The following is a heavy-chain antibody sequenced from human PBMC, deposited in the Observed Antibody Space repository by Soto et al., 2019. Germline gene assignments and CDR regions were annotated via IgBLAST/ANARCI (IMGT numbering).Heavy chain of an antibody. CDR2: IYYSGST. D-gene: IGHD6-19*01. Sequence: SETLSLTCTVSGGSISSGDYYCRWIRQPPGKGLEWIGYIYYSGSTYYNPSLKSRVTISVDTSKNQFSLKLSSVTAADTAVYYCASHGGWSSGWYHPPLPRDYYYYGMDVWGQGTTVTVS. J-gene: IGHJ6*02. CDR3: ASHGGWSSGWYHPPLPRDYYYYGMDV. CDR1: GGSISSGDYY. V-gene: IGHV4-30-4*01.